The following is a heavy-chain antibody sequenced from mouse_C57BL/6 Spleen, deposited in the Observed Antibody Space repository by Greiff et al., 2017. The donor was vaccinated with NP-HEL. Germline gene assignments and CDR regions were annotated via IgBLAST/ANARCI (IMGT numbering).Heavy chain of an antibody. D-gene: IGHD2-4*01. CDR1: GFTFTDYY. CDR3: ARSSSEGDYDRRGYAMDY. J-gene: IGHJ4*01. V-gene: IGHV7-3*01. Sequence: EVQRVESGGGLVQPGGSLSLSCAASGFTFTDYYMSWVRQPPGKALEWLGFIRNKANGYTTEYSASVKGRFTISRDNSQSILYLQMNALRAEDSATYYCARSSSEGDYDRRGYAMDYWGQGTSVTVSS. CDR2: IRNKANGYTT.